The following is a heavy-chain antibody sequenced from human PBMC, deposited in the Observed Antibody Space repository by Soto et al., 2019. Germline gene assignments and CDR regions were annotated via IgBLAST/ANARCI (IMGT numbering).Heavy chain of an antibody. CDR3: TRGDY. J-gene: IGHJ4*02. CDR2: ISYSGST. V-gene: IGHV4-31*01. Sequence: QVQLQESGPGLVKPSQTLSLTCTVSGDSMTTVGYSWTWIRQHPGQGLEWIGFISYSGSTDYPSSLKGLVAISADPSKNQFSPKLNSVTSADTAVYYCTRGDYWGQGTLVTVSS. CDR1: GDSMTTVGYS.